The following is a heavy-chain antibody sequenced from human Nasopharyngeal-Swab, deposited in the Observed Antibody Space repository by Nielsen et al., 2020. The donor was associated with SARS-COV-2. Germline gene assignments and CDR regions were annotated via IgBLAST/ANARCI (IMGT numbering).Heavy chain of an antibody. V-gene: IGHV3-33*01. D-gene: IGHD4-17*01. CDR2: IWYDGSNK. CDR3: AREPGTTVTTYGGVTDY. Sequence: WIRQPPGKGLEWVAVIWYDGSNKYYADSVKGRFTISRDNSKNTLYLQMNSLRAEDTAVYYCAREPGTTVTTYGGVTDYWGQGTLVTVSS. J-gene: IGHJ4*02.